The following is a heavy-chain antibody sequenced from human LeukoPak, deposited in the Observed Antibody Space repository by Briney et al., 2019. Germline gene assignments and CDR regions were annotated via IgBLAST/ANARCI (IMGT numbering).Heavy chain of an antibody. Sequence: PSETLSLTCTVSGGSVNNYYWNWLRQPPGKGLEWIGYVSNSGSGSTKYNPSLESRVSISVDTSKNQFSLKLSSVTAADTAVYYCARHGTSGTNLNWFDPWGQGTLVTVSS. CDR2: VSNSGSGST. J-gene: IGHJ5*02. D-gene: IGHD1-1*01. V-gene: IGHV4-59*02. CDR3: ARHGTSGTNLNWFDP. CDR1: GGSVNNYY.